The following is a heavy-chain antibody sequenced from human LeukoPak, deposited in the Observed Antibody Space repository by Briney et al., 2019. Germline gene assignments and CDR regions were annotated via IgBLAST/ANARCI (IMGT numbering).Heavy chain of an antibody. V-gene: IGHV3-23*01. Sequence: GGSLRLSCAASGFTFISYAMSWVRQASGRGLYWVSAISGSGGRIYYADSVKGRLPISSDQAKNSLYLQMNSWRAENTAVYYCARGSFGAFYYCRQGTVVTVSS. CDR2: ISGSGGRI. CDR3: ARGSFGAFYY. J-gene: IGHJ4*02. D-gene: IGHD1-26*01. CDR1: GFTFISYA.